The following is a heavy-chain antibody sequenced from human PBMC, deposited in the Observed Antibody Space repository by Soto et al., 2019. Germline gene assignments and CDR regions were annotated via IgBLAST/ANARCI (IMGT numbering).Heavy chain of an antibody. CDR2: IYYSGST. V-gene: IGHV4-30-4*01. CDR3: AREGPPRSGYWYYGMDV. CDR1: VGSISSGDYY. J-gene: IGHJ6*02. D-gene: IGHD3-22*01. Sequence: SETLSLTCTVSVGSISSGDYYWSWIRQPPGKGLEWIGYIYYSGSTYYNPSLKSRVTISVDTSKNQFSLKLSSVTAADTAVYYCAREGPPRSGYWYYGMDVWGQGTTVTVSS.